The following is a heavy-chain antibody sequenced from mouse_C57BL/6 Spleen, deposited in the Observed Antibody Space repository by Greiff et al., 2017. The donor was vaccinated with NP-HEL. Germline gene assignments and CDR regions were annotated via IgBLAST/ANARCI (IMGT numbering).Heavy chain of an antibody. CDR3: ARRSSTGSFAY. D-gene: IGHD1-1*01. Sequence: QVQLQQSGAELARPGASVKMSCKASGYTFTSYTMHWVKQRPGQGLEWIGYINPSSGYTKYNQKFKAKATLTADKSSSTAYMQLSSLTSEDSAVYYCARRSSTGSFAYWGQGTLVTVSA. J-gene: IGHJ3*01. CDR1: GYTFTSYT. CDR2: INPSSGYT. V-gene: IGHV1-4*01.